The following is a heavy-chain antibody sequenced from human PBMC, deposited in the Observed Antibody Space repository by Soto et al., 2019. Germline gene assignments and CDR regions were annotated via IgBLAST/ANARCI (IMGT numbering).Heavy chain of an antibody. CDR2: IISSGGST. CDR1: GFTFSSYA. D-gene: IGHD1-1*01. CDR3: APARGGPPGTGY. J-gene: IGHJ4*02. V-gene: IGHV3-23*01. Sequence: GGSLRLSCAASGFTFSSYAMSWVRQAPGKGLEWVSGIISSGGSTFYAESVKGRLTVSRDTSKNTVYLQMNSLRAEDTAVYYCAPARGGPPGTGYWGPGTLVTVSS.